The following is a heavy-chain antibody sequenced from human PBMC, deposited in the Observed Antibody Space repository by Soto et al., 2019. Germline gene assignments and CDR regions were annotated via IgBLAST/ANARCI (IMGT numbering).Heavy chain of an antibody. D-gene: IGHD1-20*01. CDR1: GFTFSSYG. CDR3: ARRGYNWNQRKVYYYYMDV. Sequence: QVQLVESGGGVVQPGRSLRLSCAASGFTFSSYGMHWVRQAPGKGLEWVAVIWYDGSNKYYADSVKGRFTISRDNSKNTLYLQMNSLRAEDTAVYYCARRGYNWNQRKVYYYYMDVWGKGTTVTVSS. J-gene: IGHJ6*03. V-gene: IGHV3-33*01. CDR2: IWYDGSNK.